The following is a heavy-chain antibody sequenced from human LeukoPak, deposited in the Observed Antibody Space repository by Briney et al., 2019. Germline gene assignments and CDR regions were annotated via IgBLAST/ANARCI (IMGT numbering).Heavy chain of an antibody. CDR2: ISDRGART. J-gene: IGHJ4*02. CDR1: GFTYSNYA. D-gene: IGHD1-26*01. Sequence: GGSLRLSCAASGFTYSNYAMSWVRQAPGKGLEWVSAISDRGARTYYADSVKGRFTISRDNSKNTLSLQMDSLRAEDTAVYFCAKSNDGSSTGGDYWGQGTLVTVSS. CDR3: AKSNDGSSTGGDY. V-gene: IGHV3-23*01.